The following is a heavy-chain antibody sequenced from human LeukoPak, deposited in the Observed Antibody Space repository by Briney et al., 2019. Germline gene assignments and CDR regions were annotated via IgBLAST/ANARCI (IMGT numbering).Heavy chain of an antibody. CDR1: GFTVSSNS. CDR2: IYSDNT. D-gene: IGHD4/OR15-4a*01. CDR3: ARRAGAYSHPYDY. Sequence: PGRSLRLSCTVSGFTVSSNSMSSVRQAPGKGLEWVSFIYSDNTHYSDSVKGRFTISRDNSKNTLYLQMNSLRAEDTAVYYCARRAGAYSHPYDYWGQGTLVTVSS. V-gene: IGHV3-53*01. J-gene: IGHJ4*02.